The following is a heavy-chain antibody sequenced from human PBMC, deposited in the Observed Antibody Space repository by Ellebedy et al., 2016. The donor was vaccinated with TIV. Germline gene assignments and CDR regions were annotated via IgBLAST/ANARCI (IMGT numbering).Heavy chain of an antibody. CDR2: LSGSGDTT. J-gene: IGHJ6*02. CDR3: AKDTRPYHDSWSYKWGNYYGMDV. CDR1: GFPFSSYA. D-gene: IGHD3-10*01. V-gene: IGHV3-23*01. Sequence: GESLKISCAASGFPFSSYAMSSVRQAPGKGLEWVSVLSGSGDTTYYADSVKGRFTISRDNSKNTLYLQMNILRAEDTAVYYCAKDTRPYHDSWSYKWGNYYGMDVWGQGTTVTVSS.